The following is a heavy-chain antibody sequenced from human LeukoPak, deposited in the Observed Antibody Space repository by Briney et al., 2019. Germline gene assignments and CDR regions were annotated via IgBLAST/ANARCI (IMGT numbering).Heavy chain of an antibody. V-gene: IGHV3-23*01. CDR1: GFTFSSYA. J-gene: IGHJ4*02. CDR2: ISGSGGST. Sequence: PGGSLRLSCAASGFTFSSYAMSWVRQARGKGLEWVSGISGSGGSTYYADSVRGRFTISRDNSKNTLYLQMNSLRAEDTAVYYCAKDRKVYYYDSSGYDYWGQGTLVTVSS. D-gene: IGHD3-22*01. CDR3: AKDRKVYYYDSSGYDY.